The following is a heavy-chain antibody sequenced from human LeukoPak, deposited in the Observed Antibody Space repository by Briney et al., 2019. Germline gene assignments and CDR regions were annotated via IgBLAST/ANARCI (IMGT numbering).Heavy chain of an antibody. D-gene: IGHD3-22*01. V-gene: IGHV1-2*02. CDR3: ARDLAGYYDSSGLDY. CDR2: INPNSGGT. J-gene: IGHJ4*02. Sequence: GASVKVSCKASGYTFNGSYVRWGRQAPGQGLEWIGWINPNSGGTNYAQKFQGSVTMTRGTSISTAYMELSRLRSDDTAVYYCARDLAGYYDSSGLDYWGQGTLVTVSS. CDR1: GYTFNGSY.